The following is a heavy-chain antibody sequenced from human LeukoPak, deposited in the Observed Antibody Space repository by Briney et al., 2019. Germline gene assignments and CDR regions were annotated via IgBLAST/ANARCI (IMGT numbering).Heavy chain of an antibody. V-gene: IGHV4-59*04. CDR2: IYHSWST. CDR3: ARVAYFDSTGYYYSFDY. D-gene: IGHD3-22*01. J-gene: IGHJ4*02. CDR1: GGSISSFH. Sequence: SETLSLTCTVSGGSISSFHWNWIRQPPGKGLVWIGNIYHSWSTYYNLSLKSRITMSVDTSKKQFSLNLRSVTAADTAVYYCARVAYFDSTGYYYSFDYWGQGTLVTVSS.